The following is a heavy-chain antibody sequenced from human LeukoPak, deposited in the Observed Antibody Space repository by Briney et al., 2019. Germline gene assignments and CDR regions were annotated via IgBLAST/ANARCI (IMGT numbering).Heavy chain of an antibody. CDR3: ARGYGGKYCSGGSCYSSPGMDV. J-gene: IGHJ6*02. V-gene: IGHV4-59*01. D-gene: IGHD2-15*01. CDR2: IYYSGST. Sequence: SETLSLTCTVSGGSISSYYWSWIRQPPGKGLEWIGYIYYSGSTNYNPSPKSRVTISVDTSKNQFSLKLSSVTAADTAVYYCARGYGGKYCSGGSCYSSPGMDVWGQGTTVTVSS. CDR1: GGSISSYY.